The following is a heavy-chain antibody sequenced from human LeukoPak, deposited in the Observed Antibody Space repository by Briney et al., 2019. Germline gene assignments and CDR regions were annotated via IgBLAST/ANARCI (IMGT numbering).Heavy chain of an antibody. J-gene: IGHJ5*02. CDR3: ATTRGPWGTCSAP. V-gene: IGHV4-39*01. D-gene: IGHD7-27*01. Sequence: SETLSLTCTVSGDSITSDNYWGWIRHPPGKGLEWIGSVYYSGTTYYSPSLKSRVTISVDTSKNQFSLKVSSVTAADTAVYYCATTRGPWGTCSAPGAKGTLVPVSS. CDR2: VYYSGTT. CDR1: GDSITSDNY.